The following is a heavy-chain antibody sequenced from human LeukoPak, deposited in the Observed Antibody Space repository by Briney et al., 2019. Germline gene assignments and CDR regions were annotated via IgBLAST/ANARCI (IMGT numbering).Heavy chain of an antibody. CDR2: IYYSGTT. J-gene: IGHJ5*02. CDR1: GGSISISTYF. Sequence: SETLSLTCTVSGGSISISTYFWGWIRQPPGKGLEWLGIIYYSGTTYYNPSLKSRVTISVDTSKNQFSLKLSSVTAADTAVYYCARRGLYGSSPFDPWGQGTLVTVSS. D-gene: IGHD2-2*01. CDR3: ARRGLYGSSPFDP. V-gene: IGHV4-39*01.